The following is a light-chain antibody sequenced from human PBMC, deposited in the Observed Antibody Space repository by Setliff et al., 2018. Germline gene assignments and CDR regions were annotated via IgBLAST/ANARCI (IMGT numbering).Light chain of an antibody. CDR2: EVS. CDR3: NSYTSASTGV. V-gene: IGLV2-14*01. Sequence: QSVLAQPASVSGSPGQSITISCTGTSSDVGGYNYVSWYQQHPGKAPKLMIYEVSNRPSGVSNRFSGSKSGNTASLTISGLQAEDEADYYCNSYTSASTGVFGTGTKVTV. J-gene: IGLJ1*01. CDR1: SSDVGGYNY.